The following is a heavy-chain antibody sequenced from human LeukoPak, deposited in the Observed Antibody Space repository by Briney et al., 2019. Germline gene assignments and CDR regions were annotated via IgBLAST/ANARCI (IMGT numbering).Heavy chain of an antibody. Sequence: SGGSLRLSCVASGFTFSSYSMNWVRQAPGKGLEWVSSISSSSSYIYYADSVKGRFTISRDNAKNSLYLQMNSLRAEDTAVYYCARDFGLRYFGGVPYYFDYWGQGTLVTVSS. J-gene: IGHJ4*02. CDR1: GFTFSSYS. V-gene: IGHV3-21*01. D-gene: IGHD3-9*01. CDR3: ARDFGLRYFGGVPYYFDY. CDR2: ISSSSSYI.